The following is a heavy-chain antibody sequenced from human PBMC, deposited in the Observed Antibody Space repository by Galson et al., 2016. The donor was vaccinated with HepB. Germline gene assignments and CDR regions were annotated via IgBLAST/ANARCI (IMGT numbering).Heavy chain of an antibody. CDR1: GFTFSTYN. V-gene: IGHV3-23*01. CDR2: ITGSGVSS. J-gene: IGHJ2*01. D-gene: IGHD3-22*01. CDR3: AKDGGTWGYYYGDWNLNL. Sequence: SLRLSCAASGFTFSTYNMNWVRQAPGKGLEWVSTITGSGVSSYYADSVKGRFTISRDNSKNNVYLQMNSLRADDTAVYYCAKDGGTWGYYYGDWNLNLWGRGTLVTVSS.